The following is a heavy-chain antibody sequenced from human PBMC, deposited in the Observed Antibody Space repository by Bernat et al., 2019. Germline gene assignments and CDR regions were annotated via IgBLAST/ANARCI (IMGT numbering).Heavy chain of an antibody. CDR2: ISYDGSNK. CDR1: GFTFSSYA. D-gene: IGHD2-15*01. CDR3: ARGRGTLPRNYYYYGMDV. V-gene: IGHV3-30-3*01. J-gene: IGHJ6*02. Sequence: QVQLVESGGGVVQPGRSLRLSCAASGFTFSSYAMHWVRQAPGKGLEWVAVISYDGSNKYYADSVKGRFTISRDNSKNTLYLQMNSLRAEDTAVYYCARGRGTLPRNYYYYGMDVWGQGTTVTVSS.